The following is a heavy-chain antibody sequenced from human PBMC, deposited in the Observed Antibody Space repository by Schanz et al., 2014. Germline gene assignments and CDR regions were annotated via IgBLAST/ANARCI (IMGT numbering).Heavy chain of an antibody. CDR1: GFTLSNYA. D-gene: IGHD3-10*01. J-gene: IGHJ5*02. Sequence: EVQLVESGGGLVQPGGSLRLSCAAPGFTLSNYAMHWVRQTPDKGLEWVSGLSANGDSTFYSSSVKGRFTISRDNSKNTLYLQMNSLRAEDTAVYYCARPALWFGDNCFDHWGQGTLVTVSS. V-gene: IGHV3-64*01. CDR3: ARPALWFGDNCFDH. CDR2: LSANGDST.